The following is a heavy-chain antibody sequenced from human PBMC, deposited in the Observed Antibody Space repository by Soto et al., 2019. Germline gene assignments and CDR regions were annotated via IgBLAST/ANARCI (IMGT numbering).Heavy chain of an antibody. D-gene: IGHD2-2*01. CDR2: IIPVSGAA. V-gene: IGHV1-69*01. J-gene: IGHJ4*02. CDR1: GGTFCSYA. CDR3: ATALGCRSTSCTLDY. Sequence: QVQLVQSGAEVKKPGTSVKVSCKASGGTFCSYAFSWVQQAPGQGLEWMGGIIPVSGAAHYAQKFQGRVTITADESTITAYMELSSLSSQDTAVYYCATALGCRSTSCTLDYWGQGTRVIVSS.